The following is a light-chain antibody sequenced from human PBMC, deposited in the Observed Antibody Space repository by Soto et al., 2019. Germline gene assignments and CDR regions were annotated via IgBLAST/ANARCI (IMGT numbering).Light chain of an antibody. CDR2: AAS. Sequence: DIQLTQSPSSVSASVGDRVTITCRASQGINKWLAWYQQKPGKAPNLLIHAASSLQSGVPSRFSGSGSGTDFTLTITSLEPEDFATYYCQQANSFPRTFGQGTKVEIK. CDR3: QQANSFPRT. J-gene: IGKJ1*01. CDR1: QGINKW. V-gene: IGKV1-12*01.